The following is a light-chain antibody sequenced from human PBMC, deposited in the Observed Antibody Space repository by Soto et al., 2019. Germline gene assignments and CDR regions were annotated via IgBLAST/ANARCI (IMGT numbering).Light chain of an antibody. CDR3: QQYNNWPPLT. V-gene: IGKV1-8*01. J-gene: IGKJ4*01. CDR1: QGISSY. Sequence: AIRMTQSPSSLSASTGDRVTITCRASQGISSYLAWYQQKPGKAPKLLIYAASTLQSGVPSRFSGSGSGTDFTLTISCLQSEDFATYYCQQYNNWPPLTFGGGTKVDI. CDR2: AAS.